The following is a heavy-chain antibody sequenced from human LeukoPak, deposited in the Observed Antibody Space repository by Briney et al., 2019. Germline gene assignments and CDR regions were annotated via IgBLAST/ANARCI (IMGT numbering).Heavy chain of an antibody. CDR2: ISWNSGSI. J-gene: IGHJ4*02. CDR3: AKNREGLDGNFDY. CDR1: GFTFDDHA. Sequence: HSGRSLRLSCAASGFTFDDHAMHWVRQAPGKGLEWVSGISWNSGSIGYADSVKGRFTISRDNAKNSLYLQMNSLRAEDTALYYCAKNREGLDGNFDYWGQGTLVTVSS. D-gene: IGHD6-19*01. V-gene: IGHV3-9*01.